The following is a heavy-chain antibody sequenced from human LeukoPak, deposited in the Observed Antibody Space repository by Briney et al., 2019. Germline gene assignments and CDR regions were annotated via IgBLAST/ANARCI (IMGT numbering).Heavy chain of an antibody. Sequence: ASVTVSCKASGYTFTGYYMHWVRQAPGQGLEWMGWINPNSGGTNYAQKFQGRVTMTRDTSISTAYMEVSRLRSDDTAVYYCARSPDILTGENFDYWGQGTLVTVSS. D-gene: IGHD3-9*01. CDR2: INPNSGGT. CDR1: GYTFTGYY. CDR3: ARSPDILTGENFDY. J-gene: IGHJ4*02. V-gene: IGHV1-2*02.